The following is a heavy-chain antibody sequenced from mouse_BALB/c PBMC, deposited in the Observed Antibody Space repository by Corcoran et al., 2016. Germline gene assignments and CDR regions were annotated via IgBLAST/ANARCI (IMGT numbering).Heavy chain of an antibody. D-gene: IGHD2-2*01. J-gene: IGHJ4*01. V-gene: IGHV1-62-2*01. CDR1: GYTFTEYN. CDR2: FYPGSGSI. Sequence: VQLPQSGAALEKPGASVKLSCEASGYTFTEYNIHWVKQRSGQGLEWIGWFYPGSGSIKYNEKFKDKATLTMDKSPSTVYMELSRLTSEDSAVYFCARHVYGYDYAMDYWGQGTSVTVSS. CDR3: ARHVYGYDYAMDY.